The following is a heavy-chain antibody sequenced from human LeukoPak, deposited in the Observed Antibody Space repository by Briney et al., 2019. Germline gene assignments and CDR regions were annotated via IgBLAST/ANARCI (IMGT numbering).Heavy chain of an antibody. CDR1: GFTFSNHA. CDR3: VRDPAAYYYDSTFDY. Sequence: GGSLRLSCSASGFTFSNHAMHWVREAPGKGLEFVAAISSNGGTTYHAESLGGRFALSRDNSKNTLFLQMTFLRIEDTAVYYCVRDPAAYYYDSTFDYWGQGTLVTVPA. J-gene: IGHJ4*02. V-gene: IGHV3-64D*09. CDR2: ISSNGGTT. D-gene: IGHD3-22*01.